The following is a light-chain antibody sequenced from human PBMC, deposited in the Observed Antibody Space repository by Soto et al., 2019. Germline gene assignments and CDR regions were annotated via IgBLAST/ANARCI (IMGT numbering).Light chain of an antibody. CDR2: DVS. CDR3: CSYAGSYTYV. CDR1: SSDVGGYNY. J-gene: IGLJ1*01. Sequence: QSVLTQPRSVSGSPGQSVTISCTGTSSDVGGYNYVSWYQQRPGKAPELMIYDVSKRPSGVPDRFSGSKSGNTASLTISGLQAEDEADYYCCSYAGSYTYVFGTGTKVTVL. V-gene: IGLV2-11*01.